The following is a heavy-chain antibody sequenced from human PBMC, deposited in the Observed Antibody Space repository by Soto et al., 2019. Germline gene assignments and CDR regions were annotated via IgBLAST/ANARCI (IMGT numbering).Heavy chain of an antibody. Sequence: QVQLQESGPGLVKPSETLSLTCTVSGDSMTGANWGWFRQSPEKGLEWIGYIDYSGSSNYNPSLRSRVTISIDTSNNQFSLNMASVTAADTAVYYCTRARYGDHFDSWGQGTLVTVSS. V-gene: IGHV4-59*01. D-gene: IGHD4-17*01. J-gene: IGHJ4*02. CDR2: IDYSGSS. CDR1: GDSMTGAN. CDR3: TRARYGDHFDS.